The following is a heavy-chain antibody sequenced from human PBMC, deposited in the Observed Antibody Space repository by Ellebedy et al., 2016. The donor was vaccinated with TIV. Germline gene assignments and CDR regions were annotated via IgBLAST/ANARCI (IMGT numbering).Heavy chain of an antibody. J-gene: IGHJ6*02. CDR1: GFTFSSYW. Sequence: GGSLRLSXAASGFTFSSYWISWVRQAPGKGLKWVATMSAKGDNTYHADSVRGRFTMSRDNSKSTLYLLMNSLRAEDTAVYYCARGNSGYDWADYYGMDVWGQGTTAIVSS. D-gene: IGHD5-12*01. CDR2: MSAKGDNT. CDR3: ARGNSGYDWADYYGMDV. V-gene: IGHV3-23*01.